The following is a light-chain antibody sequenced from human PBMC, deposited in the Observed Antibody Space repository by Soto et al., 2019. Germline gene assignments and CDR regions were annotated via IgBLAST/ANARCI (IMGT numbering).Light chain of an antibody. CDR2: EVS. CDR1: SSDVGAYDY. J-gene: IGLJ1*01. Sequence: QSVLTQPASVSGSPAQSIPISCTGTSSDVGAYDYVSWYQQHPDRAPRLVIYEVSNRPSGVSNRFSGSKSVNTATLTISGLQAEDEADYYCASHTTTNTRVFGTGTKVTVL. V-gene: IGLV2-14*03. CDR3: ASHTTTNTRV.